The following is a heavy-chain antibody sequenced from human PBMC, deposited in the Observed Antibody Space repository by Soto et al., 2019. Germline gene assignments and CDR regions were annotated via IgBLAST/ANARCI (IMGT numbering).Heavy chain of an antibody. V-gene: IGHV3-7*01. CDR2: IKQDGSEK. Sequence: PGGSLRLSCAASGFTFSSYWMSWVRQAPGKGLEWVANIKQDGSEKYYVDSVKGRFTISRDNAKNSLYLQMNSLRAEDTAVYYCARSEWLSGSYYYYYYYMDVWGKGTTVTVS. CDR3: ARSEWLSGSYYYYYYYMDV. D-gene: IGHD3-3*01. CDR1: GFTFSSYW. J-gene: IGHJ6*03.